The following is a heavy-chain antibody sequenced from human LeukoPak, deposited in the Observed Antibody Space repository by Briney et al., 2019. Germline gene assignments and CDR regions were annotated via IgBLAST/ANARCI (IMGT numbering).Heavy chain of an antibody. D-gene: IGHD1-14*01. CDR2: ISYEGSEK. J-gene: IGHJ6*03. CDR1: GFTFSNYA. V-gene: IGHV3-30*01. CDR3: ARSGNYYYYMDV. Sequence: GGSLRLSCAASGFTFSNYAMHWVRQAPGTGLEWVALISYEGSEKFYADSVEGRFTISRDNSKTTLYLHMNSLRAEDTAIYYCARSGNYYYYMDVWGKGTTVTVSS.